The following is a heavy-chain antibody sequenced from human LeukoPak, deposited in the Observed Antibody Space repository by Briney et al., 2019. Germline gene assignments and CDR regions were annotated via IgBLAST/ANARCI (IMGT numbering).Heavy chain of an antibody. CDR2: IRDRGET. J-gene: IGHJ4*02. CDR1: GLTFSSYA. D-gene: IGHD6-13*01. CDR3: AKAGTSSGSSPWD. V-gene: IGHV3-23*01. Sequence: GGSLRLSCAASGLTFSSYAMSWVGQAPGKGREGVSVIRDRGETYYTDSVRGRFTISRDNSQNTVFLQLNSLRAEDTALYYCAKAGTSSGSSPWDWGQGTLVTVSS.